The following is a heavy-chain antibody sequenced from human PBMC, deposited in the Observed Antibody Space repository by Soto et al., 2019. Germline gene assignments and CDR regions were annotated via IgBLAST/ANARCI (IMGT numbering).Heavy chain of an antibody. J-gene: IGHJ6*02. D-gene: IGHD6-19*01. CDR3: ARDTPAVAGTKTYYYYGMDV. V-gene: IGHV3-21*01. CDR1: GFTFSSYR. CDR2: ISSSRSYI. Sequence: PVGSLRLSCAASGFTFSSYRMNWVRQAPGKGLGWVSSISSSRSYIYYADSVKGRFTISRDNAKNSLYLQMNSLRAEDTAVYYCARDTPAVAGTKTYYYYGMDVWGQGTTVTVS.